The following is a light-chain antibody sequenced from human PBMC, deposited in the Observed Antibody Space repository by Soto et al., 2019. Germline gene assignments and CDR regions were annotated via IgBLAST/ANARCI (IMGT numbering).Light chain of an antibody. CDR2: GAS. V-gene: IGKV3-20*01. CDR1: QSVSSSY. J-gene: IGKJ1*01. CDR3: QQYGSSRWT. Sequence: EIVLTQSPGTVSLSPGERATLACRASQSVSSSYLAWYQQKPGQAPRLLIYGASSRATGIPDRFSGSGSGTDFTLTISRLELEDFAVYYCQQYGSSRWTFGQGTKVEIK.